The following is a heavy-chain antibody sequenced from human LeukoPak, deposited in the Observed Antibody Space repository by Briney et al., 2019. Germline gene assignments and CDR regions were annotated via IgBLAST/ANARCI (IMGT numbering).Heavy chain of an antibody. J-gene: IGHJ4*02. V-gene: IGHV3-23*01. CDR2: ISGSGRNT. Sequence: QAGGSLRLSCAVSGFTFSSYGMRWVRQAPGKGLEWVSAISGSGRNTYYADSVKGRFTISRDNSKNTLYLQMNSLRAEDTAVYYCAKVSGPTDFWGQGALVTVSS. CDR3: AKVSGPTDF. CDR1: GFTFSSYG.